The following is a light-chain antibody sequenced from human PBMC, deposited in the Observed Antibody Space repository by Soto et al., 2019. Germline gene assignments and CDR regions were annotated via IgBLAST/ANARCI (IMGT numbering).Light chain of an antibody. V-gene: IGLV2-11*01. CDR3: WSYAGYYTWL. CDR1: SSDVGGYNY. Sequence: QSALAQPRSVSGSPGQSVTISCTGTSSDVGGYNYVSWYQQHPGKAPKLMIYDVTKRPSGVPDRFSGSKSGNTASLTISGLQAEDEADYYCWSYAGYYTWLFGGGTKVTVL. CDR2: DVT. J-gene: IGLJ3*02.